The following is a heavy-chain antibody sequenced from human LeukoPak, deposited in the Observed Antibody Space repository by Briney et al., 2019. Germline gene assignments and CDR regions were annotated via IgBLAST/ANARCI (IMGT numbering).Heavy chain of an antibody. J-gene: IGHJ6*04. V-gene: IGHV1-69*13. CDR1: GGTFSSYA. CDR3: ASDQGSTVTYGMDV. CDR2: IIPIFGTA. D-gene: IGHD4-17*01. Sequence: SVKVSCKASGGTFSSYAISWVRQAPGQGREWMGGIIPIFGTANYAQKFQGRVTITADESTSTAYMELSSLRSEDTAVYYCASDQGSTVTYGMDVWGKGTTVTVSS.